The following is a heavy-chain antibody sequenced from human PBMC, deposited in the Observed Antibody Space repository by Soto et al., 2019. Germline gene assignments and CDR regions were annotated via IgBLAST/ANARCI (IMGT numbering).Heavy chain of an antibody. CDR1: GVSIGSHY. D-gene: IGHD3-22*01. CDR3: ARDQSVHESSGPVDY. CDR2: ISYSVST. Sequence: ETLSLTCTVSGVSIGSHYWSWIRQPPGKGLEWIGYISYSVSTNYNPSLKSRVTISADTSKNQLSLKLNSVTAADTAMYYCARDQSVHESSGPVDYWGQGTLVTVSS. J-gene: IGHJ4*02. V-gene: IGHV4-59*11.